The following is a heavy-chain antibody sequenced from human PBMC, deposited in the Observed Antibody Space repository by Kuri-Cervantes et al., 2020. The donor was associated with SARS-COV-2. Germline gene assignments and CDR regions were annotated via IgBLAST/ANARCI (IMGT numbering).Heavy chain of an antibody. CDR3: VRFRYYDSMRNASDI. CDR2: INPNSGGT. V-gene: IGHV1-2*02. J-gene: IGHJ3*02. Sequence: ASVKVSCKASGYTFTGYYMHWVRQAPGQGLEWMGWINPNSGGTNYAQKFQGRVTMTRDTSISTAHMELSRLRLDDTAAFYCVRFRYYDSMRNASDIWGQGTMVTVSS. CDR1: GYTFTGYY. D-gene: IGHD3-22*01.